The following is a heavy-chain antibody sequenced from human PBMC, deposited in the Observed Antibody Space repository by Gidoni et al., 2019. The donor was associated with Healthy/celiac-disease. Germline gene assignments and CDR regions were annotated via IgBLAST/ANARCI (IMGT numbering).Heavy chain of an antibody. D-gene: IGHD2-2*01. CDR3: TTDPSDIVVVPAPQQADAFDI. J-gene: IGHJ3*02. Sequence: GLEWVGRIKSKTDGGTTDYAAPVKGRFTISRDDSKNTLYLQMNSLKTEDTAVYYCTTDPSDIVVVPAPQQADAFDIWGQGTMVTVSS. V-gene: IGHV3-15*01. CDR2: IKSKTDGGTT.